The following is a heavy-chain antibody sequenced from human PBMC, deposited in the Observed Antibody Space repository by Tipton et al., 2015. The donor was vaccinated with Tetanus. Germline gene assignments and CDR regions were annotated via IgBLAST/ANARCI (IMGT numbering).Heavy chain of an antibody. D-gene: IGHD5/OR15-5a*01. J-gene: IGHJ4*02. Sequence: QLVQSGAEVKKPGESLKISCKGSGYSFTSYWIGWVRQMPGKGLEWMGIIYPGDSDTRYSPSFQGQVTISADKSISTASLQWSSLXAXXXAMYXCARSVSKFXPMXXWXQGTLVPVSS. CDR1: GYSFTSYW. CDR2: IYPGDSDT. CDR3: ARSVSKFXPMXX. V-gene: IGHV5-51*01.